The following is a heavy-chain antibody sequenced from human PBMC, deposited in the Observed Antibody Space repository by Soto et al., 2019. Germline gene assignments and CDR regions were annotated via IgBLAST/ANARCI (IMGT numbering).Heavy chain of an antibody. V-gene: IGHV4-34*01. D-gene: IGHD2-15*01. CDR3: ARVTFVGDIVVVVAATPYNWFDP. Sequence: SETLSLTCAVYGGSFSGYYWSWIRQPPGKGLEWIGEINHSGSTNYNPSLKSRVTISVDTSKNQFSLKLSSVTAADTAVYYCARVTFVGDIVVVVAATPYNWFDPWGQGTLVTVSS. J-gene: IGHJ5*02. CDR2: INHSGST. CDR1: GGSFSGYY.